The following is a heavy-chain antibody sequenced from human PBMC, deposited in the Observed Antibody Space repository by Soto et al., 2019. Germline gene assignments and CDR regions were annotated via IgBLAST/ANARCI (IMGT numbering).Heavy chain of an antibody. J-gene: IGHJ4*02. CDR1: GFTFSSYA. Sequence: EVQLLESGGGLVQPGGSLRLSCAASGFTFSSYAMSWVRQAPGKGLGWVSAISGSGGSTYYADSVKGRFTISRDNSKNTLYLQMNSLRAEDTAVYYCAKDRGELLQAYYFDYWGQGTLVTVSS. CDR3: AKDRGELLQAYYFDY. V-gene: IGHV3-23*01. D-gene: IGHD1-26*01. CDR2: ISGSGGST.